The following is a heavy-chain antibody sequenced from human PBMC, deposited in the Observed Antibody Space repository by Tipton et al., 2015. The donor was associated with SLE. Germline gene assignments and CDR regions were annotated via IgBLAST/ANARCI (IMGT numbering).Heavy chain of an antibody. V-gene: IGHV4-59*12. CDR2: IYYSGST. J-gene: IGHJ6*03. Sequence: TLSLTCTVSGGSISNYYWNWIRQPPGKGLEWIGYIYYSGSTNYNPSLKSRVTISVDTSKTQFSLIVTSVTAADTAVYYCVRGPWAYYYYMDVWGKGTKVTVSS. D-gene: IGHD7-27*01. CDR3: VRGPWAYYYYMDV. CDR1: GGSISNYY.